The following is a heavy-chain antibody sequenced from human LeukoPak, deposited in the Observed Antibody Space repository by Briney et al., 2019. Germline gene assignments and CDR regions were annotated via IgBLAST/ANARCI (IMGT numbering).Heavy chain of an antibody. CDR2: ISYDGSNK. CDR1: GFTFSSYA. J-gene: IGHJ5*02. CDR3: VRDYCSGGSCYENNWFDP. V-gene: IGHV3-30-3*01. D-gene: IGHD2-15*01. Sequence: GRSLRLSCAASGFTFSSYAMHWVRQAPGKGLEWVAVISYDGSNKYYADSVKGRLTISRDNSKNTLYLQMNSLRVEDTAVYFCVRDYCSGGSCYENNWFDPWGQGTLVTVSS.